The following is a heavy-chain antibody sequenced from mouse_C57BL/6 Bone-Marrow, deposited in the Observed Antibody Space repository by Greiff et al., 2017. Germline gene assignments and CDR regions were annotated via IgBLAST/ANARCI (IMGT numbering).Heavy chain of an antibody. J-gene: IGHJ1*03. CDR1: AYAFSSSW. CDR2: IYPGDGDT. Sequence: QVQLKQSGPELVKPGASVKISRKASAYAFSSSWMNWVKQRPGQGLEWIGRIYPGDGDTNYNGKFKGKATLTADKSSSTAYMQLSSLTSEDSAVYFCARFRGYYVRYFDVWGTGTTVTVSS. V-gene: IGHV1-82*01. D-gene: IGHD2-3*01. CDR3: ARFRGYYVRYFDV.